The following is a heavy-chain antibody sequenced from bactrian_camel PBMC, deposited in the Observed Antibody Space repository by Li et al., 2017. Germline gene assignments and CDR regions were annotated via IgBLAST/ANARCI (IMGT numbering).Heavy chain of an antibody. J-gene: IGHJ4*01. Sequence: HVQLVESGGGSVQAGGSLRLSCTVSKGYKYFVGWFRQAPGKSREGVAAIWYQTGTSAHYDDSMKGRVTISHDTAEDTVNLQMDRLQLDDSAMYYCAAGVGRPAALGFNPDSVGQGTQVTVS. CDR2: IWYQTGTSA. D-gene: IGHD1*01. CDR1: KGYKYF. V-gene: IGHV3-3*01.